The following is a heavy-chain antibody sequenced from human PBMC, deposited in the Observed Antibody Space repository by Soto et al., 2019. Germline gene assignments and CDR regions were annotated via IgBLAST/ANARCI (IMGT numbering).Heavy chain of an antibody. J-gene: IGHJ4*02. CDR1: GYTFTSYA. D-gene: IGHD6-19*01. Sequence: ASVKVSCKASGYTFTSYAMHWVRQAPGQRLEWMGWINAGNGNTKYSQKFQGRVTITRDTSASTAYMELSSLRSEDTAVYYCARVTQCMVPYFDYWGQGTLVTVSS. V-gene: IGHV1-3*01. CDR3: ARVTQCMVPYFDY. CDR2: INAGNGNT.